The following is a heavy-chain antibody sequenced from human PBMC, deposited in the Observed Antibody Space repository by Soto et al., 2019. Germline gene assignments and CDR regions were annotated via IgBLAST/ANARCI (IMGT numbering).Heavy chain of an antibody. J-gene: IGHJ4*02. Sequence: GGSLRLSCAASGFTFSSYWMSWVRQAPGKGLEWVANIKQDGSEKYYVDSVKGRFTISRDNAKNSLYLQMNSLRAEDTAVYYCARDLTDSNPYCSSTSCYQFDYWGQGTLVTVSS. D-gene: IGHD2-2*01. CDR1: GFTFSSYW. CDR3: ARDLTDSNPYCSSTSCYQFDY. CDR2: IKQDGSEK. V-gene: IGHV3-7*01.